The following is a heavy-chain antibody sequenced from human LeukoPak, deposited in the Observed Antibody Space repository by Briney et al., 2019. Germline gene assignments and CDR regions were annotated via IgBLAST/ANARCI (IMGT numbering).Heavy chain of an antibody. CDR3: ARRYFDI. D-gene: IGHD3-9*01. Sequence: GGSLRLSCAASGFTFSSYSMNWVRQAPGKGLEWVANIKQDGSEKSKNSLYLQMNSLRAEDTAVYYCARRYFDIWGQGTMVTVSS. J-gene: IGHJ3*02. V-gene: IGHV3-7*01. CDR2: IKQDGSEK. CDR1: GFTFSSYS.